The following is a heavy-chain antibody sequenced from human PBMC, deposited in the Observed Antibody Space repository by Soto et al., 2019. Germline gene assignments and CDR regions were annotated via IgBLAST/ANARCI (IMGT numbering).Heavy chain of an antibody. J-gene: IGHJ6*02. CDR3: ARQGFGPLHGLVDV. V-gene: IGHV4-59*08. D-gene: IGHD3-10*01. CDR1: GGSISSYY. Sequence: SETLSLTCTVSGGSISSYYWSWIWQPPGKGLEWIGYVHHSWGSSYNPSLQSRVAISLDTSKSQFSLKVTSVTATDTAVYYCARQGFGPLHGLVDVWGQGTTVTVSS. CDR2: VHHSWGS.